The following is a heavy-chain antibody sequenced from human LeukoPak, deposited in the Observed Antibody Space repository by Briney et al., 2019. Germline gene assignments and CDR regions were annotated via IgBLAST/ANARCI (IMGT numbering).Heavy chain of an antibody. CDR3: AIVVAARQGTIDP. CDR2: ISYDGNNK. CDR1: GFIFSSYT. Sequence: PGGSLRLSCAASGFIFSSYTMHWVRQAPGKGLEWVAVISYDGNNKYYADSVQGRFTISRDNSKSTLYVQMNSLRAEDTAVYYCAIVVAARQGTIDPWGQGTLVTISS. J-gene: IGHJ5*02. V-gene: IGHV3-30*04. D-gene: IGHD6-6*01.